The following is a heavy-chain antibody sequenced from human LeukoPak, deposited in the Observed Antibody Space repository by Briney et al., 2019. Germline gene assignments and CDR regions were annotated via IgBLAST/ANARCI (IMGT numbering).Heavy chain of an antibody. CDR3: ARGMYSSSPVDWFDP. CDR2: MNPNSGNT. D-gene: IGHD6-6*01. J-gene: IGHJ5*02. CDR1: GYTFTSYD. Sequence: ASVKVSCKASGYTFTSYDINWVRQATGQGLEWMGWMNPNSGNTGYAQKFQGRVTITRNTSISTAYMELSSLRSEDTAVYYCARGMYSSSPVDWFDPWGQGTLVTVSS. V-gene: IGHV1-8*03.